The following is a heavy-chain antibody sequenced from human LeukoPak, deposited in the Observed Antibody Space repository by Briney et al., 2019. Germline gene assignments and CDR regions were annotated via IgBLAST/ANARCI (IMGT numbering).Heavy chain of an antibody. CDR3: AREGDLRYCSSTSCLYNWFDP. J-gene: IGHJ5*02. CDR2: ISAYNGNT. CDR1: GYTITSYG. D-gene: IGHD2-2*01. Sequence: GASVKVSCKASGYTITSYGISWVRQAPGQGLEWMGWISAYNGNTNYAQKLQGRVTMTTDTSTSTAYMELRSLRSDDTAVYYCAREGDLRYCSSTSCLYNWFDPWGQGTLVTVSS. V-gene: IGHV1-18*01.